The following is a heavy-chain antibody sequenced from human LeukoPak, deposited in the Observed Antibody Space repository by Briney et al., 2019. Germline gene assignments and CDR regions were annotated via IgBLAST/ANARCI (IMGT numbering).Heavy chain of an antibody. Sequence: GRSLRLSCAASGFTFDDYAMHWVRQAPGKGLVWVSRINSDGSSTSYADSVKGRFTISRDNAKNTLYLQMNSLRAEDTAVYYCARDRGYSGYDPFWGQGTLVTVSS. J-gene: IGHJ4*02. D-gene: IGHD5-12*01. CDR3: ARDRGYSGYDPF. V-gene: IGHV3-74*01. CDR2: INSDGSST. CDR1: GFTFDDYA.